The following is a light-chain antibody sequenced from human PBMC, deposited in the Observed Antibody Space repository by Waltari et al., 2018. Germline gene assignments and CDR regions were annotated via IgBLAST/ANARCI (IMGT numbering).Light chain of an antibody. CDR3: NSRDTRGNHFVV. J-gene: IGLJ2*01. V-gene: IGLV3-19*01. CDR2: DKD. Sequence: SSELTQDPAVSVALGQTVRIPCQGDDLRSYYVSWSQQKPGQAPMLVIYDKDNRPSGIPERFSGSSSGNIASLTITGAQAEDEADYYCNSRDTRGNHFVVFGGGTKLTVL. CDR1: DLRSYY.